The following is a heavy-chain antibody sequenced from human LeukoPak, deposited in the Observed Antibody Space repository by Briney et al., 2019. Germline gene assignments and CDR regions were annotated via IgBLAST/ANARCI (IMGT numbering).Heavy chain of an antibody. CDR2: IYYSGST. Sequence: PSETLSLTCTVSVGSISSSTYYWGWIRRPPGKGLEWIGSIYYSGSTYYNPSLKSGVTVSVDTSKNQFSLKLSSVTAADTAVYYCVRGSTLRHYQYWGQGTLVTVSS. J-gene: IGHJ4*02. V-gene: IGHV4-39*01. CDR3: VRGSTLRHYQY. D-gene: IGHD3-16*01. CDR1: VGSISSSTYY.